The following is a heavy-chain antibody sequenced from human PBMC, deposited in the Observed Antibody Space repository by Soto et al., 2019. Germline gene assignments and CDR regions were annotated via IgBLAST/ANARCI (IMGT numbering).Heavy chain of an antibody. CDR3: AKDSGYNYGYFRWFDP. CDR1: GGSISNYY. J-gene: IGHJ5*02. V-gene: IGHV4-59*01. D-gene: IGHD5-18*01. Sequence: SETLSLTFTVSGGSISNYYWSWIRQPPGRGLEWIGHIFYSGSTNYNPALKSRVTISVDTSKSQFSLKLSSVTAADTAVYYCAKDSGYNYGYFRWFDPWGQGTLVTVSS. CDR2: IFYSGST.